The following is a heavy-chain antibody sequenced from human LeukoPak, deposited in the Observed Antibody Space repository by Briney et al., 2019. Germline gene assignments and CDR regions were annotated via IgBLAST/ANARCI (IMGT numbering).Heavy chain of an antibody. CDR1: GFTFSSYG. D-gene: IGHD6-6*01. CDR2: IYSGGST. Sequence: PGRSLRLSCAASGFTFSSYGMHWVRQAPGKGLEWVSVIYSGGSTYYADSVKGRFAISRDNSKNTLYLQMNSLRAEDTAVYYCARDLSSSSGWGAPAFDYWGQGTLVTVSS. V-gene: IGHV3-53*01. J-gene: IGHJ4*02. CDR3: ARDLSSSSGWGAPAFDY.